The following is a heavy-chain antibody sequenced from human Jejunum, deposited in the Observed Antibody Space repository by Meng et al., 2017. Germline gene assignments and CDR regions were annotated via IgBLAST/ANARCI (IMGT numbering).Heavy chain of an antibody. CDR3: ARDTDWHNFDY. D-gene: IGHD3/OR15-3a*01. V-gene: IGHV3-7*01. CDR1: GFTFGSYW. J-gene: IGHJ4*02. CDR2: IRKDGSDI. Sequence: GESLKISCAASGFTFGSYWMTWVRQAPGKGLEWVANIRKDGSDIYYADSVKGRFTISRDNAKNSLYLQLNSVRAEDTGVYYCARDTDWHNFDYWGQGTLVPVPS.